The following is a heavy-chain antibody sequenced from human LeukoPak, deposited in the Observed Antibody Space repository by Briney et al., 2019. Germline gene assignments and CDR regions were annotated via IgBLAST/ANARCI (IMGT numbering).Heavy chain of an antibody. Sequence: ASVKVSCKASGGTFSNYAISWVRQAPGQGLEWMGGIIPIFGTANYAQKFQGRVTITADKSTSTAYMELSSLRSEDTAVYYCARGNYGGNWWAASNYYMDVWGKGTTVTVSS. CDR2: IIPIFGTA. J-gene: IGHJ6*03. D-gene: IGHD4-23*01. CDR1: GGTFSNYA. V-gene: IGHV1-69*06. CDR3: ARGNYGGNWWAASNYYMDV.